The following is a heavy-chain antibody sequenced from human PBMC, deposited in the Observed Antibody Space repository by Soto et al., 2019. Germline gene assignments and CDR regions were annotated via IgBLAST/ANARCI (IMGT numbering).Heavy chain of an antibody. CDR2: VSFDGKVT. D-gene: IGHD2-21*02. V-gene: IGHV3-30*04. Sequence: GGSLRHSCKGSGFTFNSLSLYWVRQGPDKGLEWVAVVSFDGKVTYYADSVKGRFTVSRDNSKNTIYLQANSLRAEDTAVYYCAREPYGDSQYFDYWGQGT. J-gene: IGHJ4*02. CDR3: AREPYGDSQYFDY. CDR1: GFTFNSLS.